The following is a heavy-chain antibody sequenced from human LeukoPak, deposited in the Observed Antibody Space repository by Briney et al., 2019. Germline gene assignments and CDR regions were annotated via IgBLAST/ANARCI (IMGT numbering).Heavy chain of an antibody. CDR3: ASSLGNWMESYYFDY. V-gene: IGHV4-59*01. CDR1: GDSISSYY. CDR2: IYYSGST. J-gene: IGHJ4*02. D-gene: IGHD1-1*01. Sequence: SETLSPTCTVSGDSISSYYWSWIRQPPGKGLEWIGYIYYSGSTNYNPSLKSRVTISVDTSKNQFSLKLSSVTAADTAVYYCASSLGNWMESYYFDYWGQGTLVTVSS.